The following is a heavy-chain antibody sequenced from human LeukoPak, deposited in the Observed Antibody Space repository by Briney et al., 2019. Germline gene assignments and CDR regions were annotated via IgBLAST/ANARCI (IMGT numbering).Heavy chain of an antibody. V-gene: IGHV4-34*01. CDR1: GGSFSGYY. D-gene: IGHD1-26*01. CDR2: ISHSGST. J-gene: IGHJ4*02. Sequence: SETLSLTCAVYGGSFSGYYWSWIRQPPGKGLEWIGEISHSGSTNYNPYLKSRVIISVDTSKNQFSLKLSSVTAADTAVYYCARALSGAMDYWGQGTLVTVSS. CDR3: ARALSGAMDY.